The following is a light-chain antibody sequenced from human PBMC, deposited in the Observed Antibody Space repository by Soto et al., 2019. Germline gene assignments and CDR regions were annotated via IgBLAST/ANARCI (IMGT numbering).Light chain of an antibody. Sequence: ESVLTQSPGTLSLSPGERAILSCRASQSIRNSYLAWYQQKPGQAPRLLIFGASSRATGIPDRFSGSGSGTEFTLTISSLQPDDFATYYCQQYNTFWTFGQGTKVDIK. CDR2: GAS. V-gene: IGKV3-20*01. J-gene: IGKJ1*01. CDR1: QSIRNSY. CDR3: QQYNTFWT.